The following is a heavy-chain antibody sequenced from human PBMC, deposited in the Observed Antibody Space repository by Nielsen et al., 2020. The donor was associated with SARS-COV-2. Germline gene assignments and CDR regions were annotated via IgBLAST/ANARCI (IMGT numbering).Heavy chain of an antibody. Sequence: GGSLRLSCTASGFIFSSYAMSWVRQAPGKGLEWVSAISGSGGRTYYADSVKGRFTISRDKSKNTLYVLMNSLRAEDTAVYYCARARYYYDTLYYFDYWGQGTLLTVSS. CDR1: GFIFSSYA. CDR3: ARARYYYDTLYYFDY. D-gene: IGHD3-22*01. V-gene: IGHV3-23*01. J-gene: IGHJ4*02. CDR2: ISGSGGRT.